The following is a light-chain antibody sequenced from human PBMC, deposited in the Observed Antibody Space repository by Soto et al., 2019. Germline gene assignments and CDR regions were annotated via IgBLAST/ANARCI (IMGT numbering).Light chain of an antibody. V-gene: IGLV2-8*01. J-gene: IGLJ2*01. CDR1: SSDVGGYNY. CDR2: EVS. Sequence: QSALTQPPSASGSPRQSVTISCSGTSSDVGGYNYVSWYQQHPGKAPKLMIYEVSKRPSGVPDRFSGSKSGNTASLTVSGVQAEEEAAYYCSSSEGSSNFVVFGGGTKVTVL. CDR3: SSSEGSSNFVV.